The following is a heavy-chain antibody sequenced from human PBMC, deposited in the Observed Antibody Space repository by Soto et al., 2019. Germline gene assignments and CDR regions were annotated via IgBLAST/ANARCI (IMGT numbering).Heavy chain of an antibody. Sequence: ASGKVSCKASGYTCTSYFIHWVRQAPGQGLEWMGIINPSGGSTSYAQKFQGRVTMTRDTSTSTVYMELNSLRSEDTAVYYCATGAAGVAAHVIWGQGTLVTVSS. CDR2: INPSGGST. J-gene: IGHJ4*02. CDR3: ATGAAGVAAHVI. V-gene: IGHV1-46*01. CDR1: GYTCTSYF. D-gene: IGHD6-13*01.